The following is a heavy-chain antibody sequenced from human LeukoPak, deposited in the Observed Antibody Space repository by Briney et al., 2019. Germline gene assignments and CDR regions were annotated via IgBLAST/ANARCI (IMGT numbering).Heavy chain of an antibody. CDR2: IYYSGST. CDR3: AREGTVTTRVDY. D-gene: IGHD4-17*01. CDR1: GGSISSGGYY. J-gene: IGHJ4*02. Sequence: SQTLSLTCTVSGGSISSGGYYWSWIRQHPGKGLEWIGYIYYSGSTYYNPSLKSRVTISVDTSKNQFSLKLSSVTAADTAVYYCAREGTVTTRVDYWGQGTLVTVSS. V-gene: IGHV4-30-4*08.